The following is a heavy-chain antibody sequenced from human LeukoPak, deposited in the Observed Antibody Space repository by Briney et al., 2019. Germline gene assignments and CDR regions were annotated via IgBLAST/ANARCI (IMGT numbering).Heavy chain of an antibody. CDR2: TYSRPKWYN. J-gene: IGHJ4*02. V-gene: IGHV6-1*01. Sequence: SQTLSLTCAISGDRVSSNSVAWIWIRQSPSRGLEWLGRTYSRPKWYNDYAVSVKSRITINPDTSKNQFSLQLNSVTPEDTAVYYCAREAGTDCFNYWGQGTLVTVSS. CDR1: GDRVSSNSVA. CDR3: AREAGTDCFNY. D-gene: IGHD6-13*01.